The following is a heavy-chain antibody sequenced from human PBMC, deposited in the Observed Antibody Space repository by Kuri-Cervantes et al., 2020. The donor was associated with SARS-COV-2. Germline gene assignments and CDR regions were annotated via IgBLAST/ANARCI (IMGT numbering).Heavy chain of an antibody. V-gene: IGHV3-11*04. CDR3: ARDWAGTEGFDAFDI. D-gene: IGHD3/OR15-3a*01. Sequence: GGSLRLSCAASGSTFRDYYLSWIRPAPGKGLEWVSYIGTYGTTIYFAGAMKGRVTISRDNAKNSLYLQMSSLRAEDTAVYYCARDWAGTEGFDAFDIWGQGTMVTVSS. J-gene: IGHJ3*02. CDR2: IGTYGTTI. CDR1: GSTFRDYY.